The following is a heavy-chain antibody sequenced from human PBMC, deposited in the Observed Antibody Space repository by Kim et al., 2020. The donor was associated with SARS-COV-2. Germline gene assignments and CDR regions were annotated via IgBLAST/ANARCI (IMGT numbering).Heavy chain of an antibody. V-gene: IGHV5-51*01. CDR1: GYPFTNYL. Sequence: GESLKISCTVSGYPFTNYLIAWVRQMPGRGLEWMGVIWPADSTTSYSPSLQGLISISADKSINTAYLQWNGLRDSDTALYFCARRQGVRGQSYYFDYWAQGTLVAVSS. CDR2: IWPADSTT. CDR3: ARRQGVRGQSYYFDY. D-gene: IGHD3-10*01. J-gene: IGHJ4*02.